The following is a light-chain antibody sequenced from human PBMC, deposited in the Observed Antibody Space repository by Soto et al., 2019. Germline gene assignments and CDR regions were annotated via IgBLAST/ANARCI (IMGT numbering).Light chain of an antibody. CDR2: DVS. CDR3: SSYTGSSPSYV. CDR1: SSDVGGYNY. V-gene: IGLV2-14*01. Sequence: QSALTQPASVSGSPGQSITISCTGTSSDVGGYNYVSWYQQHPGKAPKLMIYDVSNRHSGVSNRFSGSKSGNTASLTISGLQAEDEADYYCSSYTGSSPSYVFGTGTKLTVL. J-gene: IGLJ1*01.